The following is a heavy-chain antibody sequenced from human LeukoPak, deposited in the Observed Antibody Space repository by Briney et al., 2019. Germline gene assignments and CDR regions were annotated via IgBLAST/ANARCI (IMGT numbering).Heavy chain of an antibody. CDR3: ARDLVAYCGGDCYYPHDY. J-gene: IGHJ4*02. Sequence: GGSLRLSCAASGFTFSDYYMSWIRQAPGKGLEWVSSISSSSSYIYYADSVKGRFTISRDNAKNSLYLQMNSLRAEDTAVYYCARDLVAYCGGDCYYPHDYWGQGTLVTVSS. CDR1: GFTFSDYY. CDR2: ISSSSSYI. D-gene: IGHD2-21*02. V-gene: IGHV3-11*06.